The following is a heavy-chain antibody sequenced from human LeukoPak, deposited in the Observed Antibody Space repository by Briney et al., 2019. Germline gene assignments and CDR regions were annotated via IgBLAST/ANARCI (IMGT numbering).Heavy chain of an antibody. CDR2: IESNGLT. Sequence: GGSLRLSCEASGFTFSSYWMHWVRQVPGKGLMWVSRIESNGLTLYADSVRDRFTISRDNGKSTICLQMNSLRVDDTAIYYCAKAATYFYGSVTYDWFESWGQGTLVTVSS. CDR3: AKAATYFYGSVTYDWFES. CDR1: GFTFSSYW. J-gene: IGHJ5*01. V-gene: IGHV3-74*01. D-gene: IGHD3-10*01.